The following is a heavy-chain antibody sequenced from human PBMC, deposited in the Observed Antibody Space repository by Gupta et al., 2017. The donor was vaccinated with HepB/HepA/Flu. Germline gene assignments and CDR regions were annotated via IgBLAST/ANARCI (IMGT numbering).Heavy chain of an antibody. D-gene: IGHD2-2*01. J-gene: IGHJ6*03. CDR3: ASHRIQDIVVVPAAPAYYYYYYMDV. CDR1: GGTFSSYA. V-gene: IGHV1-69*01. Sequence: QVQLVQSGAEVKKPGSSVKVSCKASGGTFSSYAISWVRQAPGPGLEWMGGIIPIFGTANYAQKFQGRVTITADESTSTAYMELSSLRSEDTAVYYCASHRIQDIVVVPAAPAYYYYYYMDVWGKGTTVTVSS. CDR2: IIPIFGTA.